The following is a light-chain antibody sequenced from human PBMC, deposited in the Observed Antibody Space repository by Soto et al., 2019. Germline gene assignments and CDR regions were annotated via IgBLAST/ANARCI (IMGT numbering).Light chain of an antibody. J-gene: IGLJ1*01. Sequence: QSVLTQPASVSGSPGQSITISCTGTSSDVGSYSLVSWYQQHPGKAPKLMIYEASKRPSGVSNRLSGSKSGNTASLTISGLQAEDEADYYCCSYAGSNTYVFGTGTKVTVL. V-gene: IGLV2-23*01. CDR3: CSYAGSNTYV. CDR2: EAS. CDR1: SSDVGSYSL.